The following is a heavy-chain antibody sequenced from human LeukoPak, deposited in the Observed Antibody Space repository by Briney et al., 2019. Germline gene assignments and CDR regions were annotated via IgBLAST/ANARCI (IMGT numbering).Heavy chain of an antibody. V-gene: IGHV3-21*01. Sequence: PGGSLSLFCAASWFTFSSYSINWLRQAPGKGLEWVSSISSSSSYIYYADSVKGRFTISRDNANNSLYLQMNSLRAEDTAVYYCAREGGYYDSSGYYDYWGQGTLVTVSS. CDR3: AREGGYYDSSGYYDY. CDR2: ISSSSSYI. J-gene: IGHJ4*02. CDR1: WFTFSSYS. D-gene: IGHD3-22*01.